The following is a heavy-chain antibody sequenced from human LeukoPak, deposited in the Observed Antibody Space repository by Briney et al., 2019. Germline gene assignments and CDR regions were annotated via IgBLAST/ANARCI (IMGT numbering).Heavy chain of an antibody. CDR1: GFSFNNYA. V-gene: IGHV3-23*01. CDR3: AKGGYDYIEVAYFDF. CDR2: NIASSGAT. D-gene: IGHD5-12*01. Sequence: PGGSLRLSCAASGFSFNNYAMSWVRQAPGKGLEWVSINIASSGATFYADSVKGRFTISRDISKNTLYLQMNNLRVEDTAVYYCAKGGYDYIEVAYFDFWGQGILVTVSS. J-gene: IGHJ4*02.